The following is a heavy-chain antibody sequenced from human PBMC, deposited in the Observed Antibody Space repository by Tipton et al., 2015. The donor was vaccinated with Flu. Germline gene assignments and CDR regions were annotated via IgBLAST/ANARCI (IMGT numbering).Heavy chain of an antibody. Sequence: LRLSCTVSGGSISSFYWSWIRQPPGKGLEWIGHINSSARTNYNSSLESRVTISVNKSKNKFPLNLSNVTAAETAVYYSARITLRYCSGASCLSDYYYYGMDVWGQGTTVTVSS. CDR3: ARITLRYCSGASCLSDYYYYGMDV. V-gene: IGHV4-59*01. D-gene: IGHD2-15*01. CDR1: GGSISSFY. CDR2: INSSART. J-gene: IGHJ6*02.